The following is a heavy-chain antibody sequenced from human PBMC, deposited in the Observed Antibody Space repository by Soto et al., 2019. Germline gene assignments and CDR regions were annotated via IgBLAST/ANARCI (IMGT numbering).Heavy chain of an antibody. Sequence: GGSLRLSCSASGFTFSSYAMHWVRQSPGKGLEYVSAISSNGGSTYYADSVKGRFTISRDNSKNTLYLQMSSLRAEDTAVYYCVKEAGIAPSYYFDYWGQGTLVTVSS. CDR2: ISSNGGST. D-gene: IGHD6-13*01. CDR3: VKEAGIAPSYYFDY. J-gene: IGHJ4*02. CDR1: GFTFSSYA. V-gene: IGHV3-64D*06.